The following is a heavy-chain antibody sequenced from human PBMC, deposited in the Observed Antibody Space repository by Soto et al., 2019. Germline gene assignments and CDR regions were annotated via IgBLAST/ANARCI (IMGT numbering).Heavy chain of an antibody. CDR1: GGSISSYY. CDR3: ARDDSQGPATY. D-gene: IGHD1-26*01. V-gene: IGHV4-59*01. Sequence: SETLSLTCTVSGGSISSYYWTWTRQPPGKGLEWIGCIYNGATTNYNPSLKSRVTISVDTSKNQFSLKLTSVTAADTAVYYCARDDSQGPATYWGQGTLVTVSS. J-gene: IGHJ4*02. CDR2: IYNGATT.